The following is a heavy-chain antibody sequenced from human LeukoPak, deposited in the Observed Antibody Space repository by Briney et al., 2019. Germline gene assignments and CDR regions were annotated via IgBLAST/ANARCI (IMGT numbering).Heavy chain of an antibody. J-gene: IGHJ6*03. CDR3: AGTDYHYYRDV. Sequence: GGSLRLSCAASGFPFSTYNMNWVRQAPGKGLEWVSYISSSSTIYYADSVKGRFPISRDNAKTSLYLQMNSLRAEDTAVYYCAGTDYHYYRDVWGKGTTVTVSS. V-gene: IGHV3-48*01. CDR2: ISSSSTI. CDR1: GFPFSTYN.